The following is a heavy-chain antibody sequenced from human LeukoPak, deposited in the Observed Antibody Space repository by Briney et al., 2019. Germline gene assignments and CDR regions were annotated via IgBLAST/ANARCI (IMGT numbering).Heavy chain of an antibody. CDR2: IYYSGST. D-gene: IGHD2-15*01. CDR3: ARLWDIVVVEGNWFDP. CDR1: GGSISSSSHY. Sequence: SETLSLTCTVSGGSISSSSHYWGWIRQPPGKGLEWIGSIYYSGSTYYNPSLKSRVTISVDTSKNQFSLKLSSVTAADTAVYYCARLWDIVVVEGNWFDPWGQGTLVTVSS. J-gene: IGHJ5*02. V-gene: IGHV4-39*01.